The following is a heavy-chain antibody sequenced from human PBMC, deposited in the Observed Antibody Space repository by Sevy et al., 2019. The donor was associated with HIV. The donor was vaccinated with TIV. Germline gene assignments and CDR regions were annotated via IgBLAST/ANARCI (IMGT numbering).Heavy chain of an antibody. CDR1: GYTFTGYY. V-gene: IGHV1-2*02. CDR3: ARAFDYGSGSYYGDY. J-gene: IGHJ4*02. CDR2: TNPESGGT. D-gene: IGHD3-10*01. Sequence: ASVKVSCKASGYTFTGYYMHWVRQAPGQGLEWMGWTNPESGGTNYAQKFQGRVTMTRDTSISTAYMKLSRLRSDDTAVYYCARAFDYGSGSYYGDYWGQGTLVTVSS.